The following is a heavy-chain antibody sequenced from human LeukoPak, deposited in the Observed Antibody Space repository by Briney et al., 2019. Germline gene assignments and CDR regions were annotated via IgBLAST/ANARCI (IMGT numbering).Heavy chain of an antibody. J-gene: IGHJ5*02. D-gene: IGHD3-9*01. V-gene: IGHV4-31*03. Sequence: SETLSLTCTVSSGSISSGGYYWSWIRQHPGKGLEWIGYIYYSGSTYYNPSLKSRVTISVDTSKNQFSLKLSSVTAADTAVYYCARERSKYYDILTGYYNWFDPWGQGTLVTVSS. CDR1: SGSISSGGYY. CDR3: ARERSKYYDILTGYYNWFDP. CDR2: IYYSGST.